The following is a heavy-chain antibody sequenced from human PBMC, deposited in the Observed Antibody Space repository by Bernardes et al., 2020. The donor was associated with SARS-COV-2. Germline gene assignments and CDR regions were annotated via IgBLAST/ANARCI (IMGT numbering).Heavy chain of an antibody. Sequence: ASVKVSCKASGYTFTGYYMHWVRQAPGQGLEWMGWINPNSGGTNYAQKFQGRVTMTRDTSISTAYMELSRLRSDDTAVYYCAREAYIAVAGYYYYGMDVWGQGTTVTVSS. V-gene: IGHV1-2*02. J-gene: IGHJ6*02. CDR2: INPNSGGT. D-gene: IGHD6-19*01. CDR3: AREAYIAVAGYYYYGMDV. CDR1: GYTFTGYY.